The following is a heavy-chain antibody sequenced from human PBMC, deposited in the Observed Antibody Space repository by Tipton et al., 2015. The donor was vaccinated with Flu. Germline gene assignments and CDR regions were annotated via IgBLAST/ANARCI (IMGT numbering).Heavy chain of an antibody. J-gene: IGHJ6*02. D-gene: IGHD6-19*01. Sequence: SLRLSCAASGFSFSSYEINWVRQAPGKGLEWVSYISGSGRTTYYADSVKGRFTISRDNNKDSLFLQMNSLRTEDTALYYCAIYSGSGSPLYDYSYDMDVWGRGTTVTVSS. CDR2: ISGSGRTT. CDR3: AIYSGSGSPLYDYSYDMDV. V-gene: IGHV3-48*03. CDR1: GFSFSSYE.